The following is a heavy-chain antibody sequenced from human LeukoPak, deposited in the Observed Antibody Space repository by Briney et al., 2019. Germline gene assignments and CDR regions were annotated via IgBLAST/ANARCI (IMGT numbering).Heavy chain of an antibody. Sequence: ASVKVSCKASGYTFTSYAMHWVRQAPGQRLEWMGWINAGSGNTKYSQKFQGRVTITRDTSASTAYMELSSLRSEDTAVYYCAREGGTITMVRGVQKGAFDIWGQGTMVTVSS. CDR3: AREGGTITMVRGVQKGAFDI. CDR1: GYTFTSYA. CDR2: INAGSGNT. V-gene: IGHV1-3*01. D-gene: IGHD3-10*01. J-gene: IGHJ3*02.